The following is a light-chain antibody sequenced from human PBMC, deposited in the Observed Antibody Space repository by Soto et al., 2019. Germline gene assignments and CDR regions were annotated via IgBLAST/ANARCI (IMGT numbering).Light chain of an antibody. V-gene: IGLV2-23*01. CDR1: SSDVGRYER. CDR2: EDY. CDR3: CSYAGADIFAV. J-gene: IGLJ3*02. Sequence: QSALTQPAFVSGSPGQSITISCIGTSSDVGRYERVSWYQWHPGKAPKLMIYEDYRRPSGISNRFSGSKSGNTASLTIYGLQAEDEADYFCCSYAGADIFAVFGGGTKLTVL.